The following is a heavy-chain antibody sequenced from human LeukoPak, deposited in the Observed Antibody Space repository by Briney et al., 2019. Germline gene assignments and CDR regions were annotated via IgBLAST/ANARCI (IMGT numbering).Heavy chain of an antibody. CDR1: GFTFSSYE. CDR3: ARGYYGSGSYYRNWFDP. Sequence: GGSLRLSCAASGFTFSSYEINWVRQAPGKGLEWVSCISSSGSTIYYADSVKGRFTISRDNAKNSLYLQMNSLRAEDTAVYYCARGYYGSGSYYRNWFDPWGQGTLVTVSS. V-gene: IGHV3-48*03. D-gene: IGHD3-10*01. CDR2: ISSSGSTI. J-gene: IGHJ5*02.